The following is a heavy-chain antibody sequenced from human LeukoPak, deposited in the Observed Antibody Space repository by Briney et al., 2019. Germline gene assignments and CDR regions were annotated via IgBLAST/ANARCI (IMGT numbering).Heavy chain of an antibody. Sequence: TGGSLSLSCAASGFTFDDYGMSWVRQAPGKGLEWVSGINWNGGSTGYADPLKGRFTICRDNAKNSLYLQVNSVRADDTALYYCASKHYDSSGLDYWGQGTLVTVSS. CDR1: GFTFDDYG. CDR3: ASKHYDSSGLDY. J-gene: IGHJ4*02. CDR2: INWNGGST. D-gene: IGHD3-22*01. V-gene: IGHV3-20*04.